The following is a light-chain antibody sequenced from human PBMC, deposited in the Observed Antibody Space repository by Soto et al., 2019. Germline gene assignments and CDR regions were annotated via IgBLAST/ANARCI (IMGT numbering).Light chain of an antibody. CDR1: SSDVGAYNY. V-gene: IGLV2-14*01. CDR3: SSFTSSSTRV. CDR2: DVS. Sequence: QSALTQSASVSGSPGQSITISCTGTSSDVGAYNYVSWYQQHPGKAPKLIIYDVSNRPSGVSNRFPGSKSGNTASLTISALQAEDEADYYCSSFTSSSTRVFGTGTKVTVL. J-gene: IGLJ1*01.